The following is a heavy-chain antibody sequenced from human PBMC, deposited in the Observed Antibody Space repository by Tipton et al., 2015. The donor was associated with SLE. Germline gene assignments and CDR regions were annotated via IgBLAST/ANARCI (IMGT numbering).Heavy chain of an antibody. J-gene: IGHJ4*02. CDR3: ARGGGSYYDY. D-gene: IGHD1-26*01. CDR2: IFTIGTT. V-gene: IGHV4-61*02. Sequence: TLSLTCTVSGGSIRSGSYYWSWIRQPAGTGLEWIGRIFTIGTTSYNPSLKSRVTISLDTSKNQFSLKLISVTAADTAVYYCARGGGSYYDYWGQGRLVTVSS. CDR1: GGSIRSGSYY.